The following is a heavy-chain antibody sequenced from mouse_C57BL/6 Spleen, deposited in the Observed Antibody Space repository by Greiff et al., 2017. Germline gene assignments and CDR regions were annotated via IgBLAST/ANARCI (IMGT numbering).Heavy chain of an antibody. J-gene: IGHJ2*01. D-gene: IGHD1-1*01. Sequence: EVQLQQSGPELVKPGASVKISCKASGYTFTDYYMNWVKQSHGKSLEWIGDINPNNGGTRYNQKFKGKATLTVDKYSSTAYMELRSLTSEDSAVYYCARVTTVVATGDYFDYWGQGTTLTVSS. CDR3: ARVTTVVATGDYFDY. V-gene: IGHV1-26*01. CDR1: GYTFTDYY. CDR2: INPNNGGT.